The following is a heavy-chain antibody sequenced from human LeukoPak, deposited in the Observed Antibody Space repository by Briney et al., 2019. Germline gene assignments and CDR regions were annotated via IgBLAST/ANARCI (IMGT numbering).Heavy chain of an antibody. Sequence: SETLSLTCAVYGGSFSGYYWSWIRQPPGKGLEWIGEINHSGSTNYNPSLKSRVTISVDTSKNQFSLKLSSVTAADTAVYYCARGTPFIAARQYYYYYYMDVWGKGTTVTVSS. CDR2: INHSGST. CDR1: GGSFSGYY. V-gene: IGHV4-34*01. D-gene: IGHD6-6*01. CDR3: ARGTPFIAARQYYYYYYMDV. J-gene: IGHJ6*03.